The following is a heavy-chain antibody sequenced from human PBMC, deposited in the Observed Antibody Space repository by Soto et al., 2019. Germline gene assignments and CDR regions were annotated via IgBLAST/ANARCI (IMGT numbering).Heavy chain of an antibody. CDR1: GGTFSSYA. CDR3: AVNYYDSSGYGPKFDY. V-gene: IGHV1-69*06. Sequence: SVKVSCKASGGTFSSYAISWVRQAPGQGLEWMGGIIPIFGTANYAQKFQGRVTITADKSTSTAYTELSSLRSEDTAVYYCAVNYYDSSGYGPKFDYWGQGTLVTVSS. CDR2: IIPIFGTA. J-gene: IGHJ4*02. D-gene: IGHD3-22*01.